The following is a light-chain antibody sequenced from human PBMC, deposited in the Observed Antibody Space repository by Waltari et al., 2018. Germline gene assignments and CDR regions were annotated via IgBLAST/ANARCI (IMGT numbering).Light chain of an antibody. V-gene: IGLV3-21*04. J-gene: IGLJ1*01. CDR2: YDR. Sequence: SYVVTQPPSVSVAPGETATITCGGDKIGTYSVHWYQQKAGQAPFLVIFYDRDRPSGIPDRFSGSNSGNTATLTISRVEAGDEARYYCHVWHPHVDPGVFGTGTEVTVL. CDR1: KIGTYS. CDR3: HVWHPHVDPGV.